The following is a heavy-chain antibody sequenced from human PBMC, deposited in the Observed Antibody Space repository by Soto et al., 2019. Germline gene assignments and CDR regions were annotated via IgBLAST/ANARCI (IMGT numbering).Heavy chain of an antibody. J-gene: IGHJ6*02. CDR2: IYASDST. V-gene: IGHV3-53*01. CDR1: GLTVSSYA. Sequence: EVQLMESGGGLIQPGGSLRLSCAVSGLTVSSYAMSWVRQAPGEGLEWVSVIYASDSTHYADSVKGRFTISRDNSKNTLFLQMNSLRAEDTAVYYCAKGWMDVRGQGTTVTVS. CDR3: AKGWMDV.